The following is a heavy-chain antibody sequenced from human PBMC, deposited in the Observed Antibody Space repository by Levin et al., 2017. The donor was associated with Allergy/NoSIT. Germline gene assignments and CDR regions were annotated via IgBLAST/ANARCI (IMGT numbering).Heavy chain of an antibody. CDR2: ISSSSSYI. J-gene: IGHJ4*02. CDR3: ASSPRQQLVRSKNYFDY. CDR1: GFTFSSYS. V-gene: IGHV3-21*01. Sequence: GGSLRLSCAASGFTFSSYSMNWVRQAPGKGLEWVSSISSSSSYIYYADSVKGRFTISRDNAKNSLYLQMNSLRAEDTAVYYCASSPRQQLVRSKNYFDYWGQGTLVTVSS. D-gene: IGHD6-13*01.